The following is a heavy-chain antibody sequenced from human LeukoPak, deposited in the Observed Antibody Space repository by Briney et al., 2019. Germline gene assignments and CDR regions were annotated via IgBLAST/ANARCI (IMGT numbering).Heavy chain of an antibody. J-gene: IGHJ4*02. V-gene: IGHV3-48*02. CDR2: ISSSSSTI. CDR3: ATEWIDY. CDR1: GFTFSSYS. Sequence: GGSLRLSCAASGFTFSSYSMNWVRQAPGKGLEWISSISSSSSTIYYADSVKGRFTISRDSAKNSLYLQMNSLRDEDTAVYYCATEWIDYWGQGTLVTVSS.